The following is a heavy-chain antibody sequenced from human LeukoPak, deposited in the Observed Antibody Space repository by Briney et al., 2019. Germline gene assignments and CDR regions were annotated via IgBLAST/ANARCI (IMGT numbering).Heavy chain of an antibody. CDR2: IIPIFGTA. V-gene: IGHV1-69*13. Sequence: GASVKVSCKASGGTFSSYAISWVRQAPGQGLEWMGGIIPIFGTANYAQKFQGRVTITADESTSTAYMELSSPRSEDTAVYYCARGGVAVAAYWGKGTLVTVSS. CDR1: GGTFSSYA. J-gene: IGHJ4*02. D-gene: IGHD6-19*01. CDR3: ARGGVAVAAY.